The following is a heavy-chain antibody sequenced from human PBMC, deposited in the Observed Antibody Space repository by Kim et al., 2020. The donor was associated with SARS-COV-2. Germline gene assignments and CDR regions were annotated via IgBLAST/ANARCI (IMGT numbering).Heavy chain of an antibody. Sequence: QKFQGRVTMTRDTSTSTVYMELSSLRSEDTAVYYCATDLSSPGTAMVYDYWGQGTLVTVSS. V-gene: IGHV1-46*01. D-gene: IGHD5-18*01. J-gene: IGHJ4*02. CDR3: ATDLSSPGTAMVYDY.